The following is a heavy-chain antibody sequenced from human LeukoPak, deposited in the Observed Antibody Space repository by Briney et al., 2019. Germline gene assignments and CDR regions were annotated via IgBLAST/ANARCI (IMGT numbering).Heavy chain of an antibody. CDR2: ISGSGGST. CDR3: AKFRYSSGWYADY. V-gene: IGHV3-23*01. D-gene: IGHD6-19*01. Sequence: GGSLRLSCAASGFTSSSYAMSWVRQAPGKGLEWVSAISGSGGSTYYADSVKGRFTISRDNSKNTLYLQMNSLRAEDTAVYYCAKFRYSSGWYADYWGQGTLVTVSS. CDR1: GFTSSSYA. J-gene: IGHJ4*02.